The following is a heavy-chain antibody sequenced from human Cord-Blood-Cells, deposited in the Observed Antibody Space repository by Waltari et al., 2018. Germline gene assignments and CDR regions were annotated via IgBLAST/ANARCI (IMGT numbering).Heavy chain of an antibody. CDR2: IWYDGSNQ. CDR3: ARGGYSYGDY. D-gene: IGHD5-18*01. Sequence: QVQLVEFGGGVVQPGRSLRLSCAASGFTFSSYGMHWVRQATGKGLEWLAVIWYDGSNQYYADSVKGRFTISRDNSKNTLYLQMNSLRAEDTAVYYCARGGYSYGDYWGQGTLVTVSS. CDR1: GFTFSSYG. V-gene: IGHV3-33*01. J-gene: IGHJ4*02.